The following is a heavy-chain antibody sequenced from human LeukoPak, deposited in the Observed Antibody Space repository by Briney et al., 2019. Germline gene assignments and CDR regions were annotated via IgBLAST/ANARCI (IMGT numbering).Heavy chain of an antibody. J-gene: IGHJ4*02. V-gene: IGHV4-4*02. CDR3: ARVVAVADDFDY. CDR2: IYHSGST. CDR1: GGSTSSSNW. Sequence: SETLSLTCAVSGGSTSSSNWWSWVRQPPGKGLEWIGEIYHSGSTNYNPSLKSRVTISVDKSKNQFSLKLSSVTAADTAVYYCARVVAVADDFDYWGQGTLVTVSS. D-gene: IGHD6-19*01.